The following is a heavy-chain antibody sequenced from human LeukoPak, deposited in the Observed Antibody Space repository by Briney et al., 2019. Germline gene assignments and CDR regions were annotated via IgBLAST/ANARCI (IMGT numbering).Heavy chain of an antibody. V-gene: IGHV3-64*02. CDR3: ARVKKGATVSDYYYYYMDV. J-gene: IGHJ6*03. CDR1: GFTFSDYT. D-gene: IGHD1-26*01. Sequence: GGSLRLSCAASGFTFSDYTIHWVRQAPGKRLQSVSAITSNGAYTHYADSVKGRFTISRDNSRNAVFLQMGGLRIEDMAVYYCARVKKGATVSDYYYYYMDVWGTGTTVTVSS. CDR2: ITSNGAYT.